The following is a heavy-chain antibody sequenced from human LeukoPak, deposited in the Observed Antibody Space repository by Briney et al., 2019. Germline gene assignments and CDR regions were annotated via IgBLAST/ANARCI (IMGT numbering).Heavy chain of an antibody. CDR1: GFTFSSYA. CDR3: ATNHSSVGAFDI. Sequence: PGGSLRLSCAASGFTFSSYAMTWVRQAPGKGLEWVSTISASGGSTYYADSVKGRFTISRDNSKNTLYLQMNSLRAEDTAVYYCATNHSSVGAFDIWSQGTMVTVSS. V-gene: IGHV3-23*01. J-gene: IGHJ3*02. CDR2: ISASGGST. D-gene: IGHD3-22*01.